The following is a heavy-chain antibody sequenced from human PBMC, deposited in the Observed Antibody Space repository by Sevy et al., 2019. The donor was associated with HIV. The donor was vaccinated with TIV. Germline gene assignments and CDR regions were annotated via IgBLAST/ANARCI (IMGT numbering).Heavy chain of an antibody. CDR2: INHSGST. J-gene: IGHJ4*02. CDR1: GGSFSGYY. Sequence: SETLSLTCAVYGGSFSGYYWSWIRQPPGKGLEWIGEINHSGSTNYNPSLKSRVTISVDTSKNQFSLKLSSVSAAETAVYYCARKYYDYVWGSYRRLYYFDYWGQGTLVTVSS. V-gene: IGHV4-34*01. CDR3: ARKYYDYVWGSYRRLYYFDY. D-gene: IGHD3-16*02.